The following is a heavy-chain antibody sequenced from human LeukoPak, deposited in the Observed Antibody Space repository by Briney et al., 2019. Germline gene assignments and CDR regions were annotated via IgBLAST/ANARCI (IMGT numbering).Heavy chain of an antibody. Sequence: SETLSLTCTVSGGSISSYYWSWIRQPPGKGLEWIGYIYYRGSTNYNPSLKSRVTISVDTSKNQFSLKLSSVTAADTAVYYCARSYYDFWSGQAPPGYWGQGTLVTVSS. CDR2: IYYRGST. CDR3: ARSYYDFWSGQAPPGY. J-gene: IGHJ4*02. CDR1: GGSISSYY. D-gene: IGHD3-3*01. V-gene: IGHV4-59*01.